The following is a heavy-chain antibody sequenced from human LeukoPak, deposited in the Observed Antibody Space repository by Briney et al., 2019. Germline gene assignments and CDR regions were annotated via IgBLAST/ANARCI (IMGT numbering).Heavy chain of an antibody. Sequence: SETLSLTCTVSGGPISSYYWSWIRQPAGKGLEWIGRIYSSGSTNYNPSLKSRVTMSVDTSKNQYYLKVSSVTAADTAVYYCARDRPISGAVPAASRYYFDYWGQGTLVTVSS. CDR1: GGPISSYY. V-gene: IGHV4-4*07. D-gene: IGHD2-2*01. CDR3: ARDRPISGAVPAASRYYFDY. CDR2: IYSSGST. J-gene: IGHJ4*02.